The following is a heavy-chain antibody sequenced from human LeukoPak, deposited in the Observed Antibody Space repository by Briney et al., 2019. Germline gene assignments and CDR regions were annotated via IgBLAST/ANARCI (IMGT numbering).Heavy chain of an antibody. V-gene: IGHV4-39*07. CDR3: ARDQAAYYDRSGYHYSSTAAAFDI. D-gene: IGHD3-22*01. J-gene: IGHJ3*02. CDR2: IYHSGST. Sequence: PSETLSLTCIVSGGSISSSSYYWGWIRQPPGKGLEWIGSIYHSGSTYFHPSLKSRVTISVDTSKNQFSLKLSSVTAADTAVYYCARDQAAYYDRSGYHYSSTAAAFDIWGQGTVVTVSS. CDR1: GGSISSSSYY.